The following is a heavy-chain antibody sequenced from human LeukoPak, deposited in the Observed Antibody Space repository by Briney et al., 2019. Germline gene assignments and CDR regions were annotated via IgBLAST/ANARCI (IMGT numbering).Heavy chain of an antibody. V-gene: IGHV1-8*01. D-gene: IGHD3-3*01. CDR2: MNPNSGNT. CDR1: GYTFTSYD. J-gene: IGHJ6*03. Sequence: ASVKVSCKASGYTFTSYDINWVRQATGQGLEWMGWMNPNSGNTGYAQKFQGRVTMTRNTSISTAYMELGSLRSEDTAVYYCARRGVLYDFWSGYYYYYYYYMDVWGKGTTVTVSS. CDR3: ARRGVLYDFWSGYYYYYYYYMDV.